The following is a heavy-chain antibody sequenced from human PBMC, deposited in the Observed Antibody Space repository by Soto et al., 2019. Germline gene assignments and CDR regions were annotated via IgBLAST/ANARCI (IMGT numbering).Heavy chain of an antibody. D-gene: IGHD4-4*01. J-gene: IGHJ6*02. CDR3: AKHQKTLNYLYYYYGMDV. V-gene: IGHV3-23*01. CDR1: GFTFSSYA. Sequence: EVQLLESGGGLVQPRGSLRFSCAASGFTFSSYAMSWVRQAPGNGLEWVSAISGSGGSTYYADSVKGRFTISRDNSKNTLYLQMNSLRAEDTAVYYCAKHQKTLNYLYYYYGMDVWGQGTTVTVSS. CDR2: ISGSGGST.